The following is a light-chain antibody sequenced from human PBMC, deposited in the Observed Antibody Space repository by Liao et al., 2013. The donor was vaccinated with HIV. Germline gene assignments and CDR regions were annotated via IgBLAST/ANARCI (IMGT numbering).Light chain of an antibody. J-gene: IGLJ3*02. Sequence: SYELTQPPSVSVSLGQMARITCSGEALPKKYAYWYQQKPGQAPILVIHYDSDRPSGIPERFSGSNSGNTATLTISRVEVGDEADYYCQVWDSTSYHVVFGGGTKLTVL. CDR1: ALPKKY. CDR2: YDS. CDR3: QVWDSTSYHVV. V-gene: IGLV3-21*01.